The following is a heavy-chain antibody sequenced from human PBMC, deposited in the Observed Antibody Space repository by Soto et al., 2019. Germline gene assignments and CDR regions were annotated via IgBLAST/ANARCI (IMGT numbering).Heavy chain of an antibody. J-gene: IGHJ4*02. Sequence: GASVKVSCKASGYTFTSYAMHWVRPAPGQRLEWMGWINAGNGNTKYSQKFQGRVTITRDTSASTAYMELSSLRSEDTAVYYCARDRCSGGSCYSVVYWGQGTLVTVS. CDR3: ARDRCSGGSCYSVVY. CDR1: GYTFTSYA. CDR2: INAGNGNT. D-gene: IGHD2-15*01. V-gene: IGHV1-3*01.